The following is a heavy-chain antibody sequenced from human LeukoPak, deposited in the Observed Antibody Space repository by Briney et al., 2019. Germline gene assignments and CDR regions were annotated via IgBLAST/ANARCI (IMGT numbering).Heavy chain of an antibody. CDR2: ITTSDDTM. V-gene: IGHV3-11*01. CDR3: ARYSLVRGWDY. D-gene: IGHD3-10*01. J-gene: IGHJ4*02. Sequence: GGPLRLSCAASGFTFSHYYMTWIRQATGKGLEWVSYITTSDDTMYYADSVKGRFTISRDNAKNSLYLQMNSLRAEDTAVYYCARYSLVRGWDYWGQGTLVTVS. CDR1: GFTFSHYY.